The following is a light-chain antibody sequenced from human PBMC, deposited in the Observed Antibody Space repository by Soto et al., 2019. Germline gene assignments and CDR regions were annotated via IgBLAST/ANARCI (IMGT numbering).Light chain of an antibody. V-gene: IGLV2-14*01. Sequence: QSALTQPASVSGSPGQSITLSCTGTTSDVGAYNYVSWYQQHPDKAPKLMIYDVTNRPPGVSERFSGSKSGNTASLSISGLQAEDEADYYCYSYTSSNSWVFGGGTKVTVL. J-gene: IGLJ3*02. CDR1: TSDVGAYNY. CDR2: DVT. CDR3: YSYTSSNSWV.